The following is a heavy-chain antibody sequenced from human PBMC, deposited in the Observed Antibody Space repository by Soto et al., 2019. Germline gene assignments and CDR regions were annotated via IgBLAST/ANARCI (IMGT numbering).Heavy chain of an antibody. J-gene: IGHJ5*01. CDR1: GDSLHIGGYY. V-gene: IGHV4-31*03. CDR3: GSDVTSTANCIDS. Sequence: QVQLQESGPGLVKPSQTLSLTCSVSGDSLHIGGYYWTWIRQRPGEGLEWMGYIYYTGKTYYNPSLESRLTMSVDRSKNQFSLKLTSVPAADTAVYYCGSDVTSTANCIDSWGQGTLVTVSS. D-gene: IGHD2-2*01. CDR2: IYYTGKT.